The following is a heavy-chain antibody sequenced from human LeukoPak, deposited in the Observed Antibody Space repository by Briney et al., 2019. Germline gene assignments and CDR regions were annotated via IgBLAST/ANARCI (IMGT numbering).Heavy chain of an antibody. J-gene: IGHJ4*02. CDR2: IYTSGST. D-gene: IGHD4-17*01. CDR3: AAHGDYYDPIDY. V-gene: IGHV4-61*02. Sequence: SETLSLTCTVSGGSISSGSYYWSWIRQPAGKGLEWIGRIYTSGSTNYNPSLKSRVTISVDTSKNQFSLKLSSVTAADTAVYYCAAHGDYYDPIDYWGQGTLVTVSS. CDR1: GGSISSGSYY.